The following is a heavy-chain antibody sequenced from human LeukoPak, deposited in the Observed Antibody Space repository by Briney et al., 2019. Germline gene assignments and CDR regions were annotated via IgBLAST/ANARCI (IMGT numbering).Heavy chain of an antibody. D-gene: IGHD4-23*01. CDR2: ISSDGGST. Sequence: PGGSLRLSCAASGFTFSSYAMHWVRQAPGKGLEYVSAISSDGGSTYYANSVKGRFTISRDNSKNTLYLQMGSLRAEDMAVYYCAKDRAVARYYFDYWGQGTLVTVSS. J-gene: IGHJ4*02. V-gene: IGHV3-64*01. CDR1: GFTFSSYA. CDR3: AKDRAVARYYFDY.